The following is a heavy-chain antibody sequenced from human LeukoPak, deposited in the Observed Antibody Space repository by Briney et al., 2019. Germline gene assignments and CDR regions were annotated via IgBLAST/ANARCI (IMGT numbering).Heavy chain of an antibody. CDR3: ARVRSGSSTNCFDP. CDR1: SYSVRSAYY. J-gene: IGHJ5*02. V-gene: IGHV4-38-2*02. CDR2: IYHSGST. D-gene: IGHD3-3*01. Sequence: SETLSLTCIVSSYSVRSAYYWGWIRQPPEKGLEWIGNIYHSGSTYYNSSLKSRVTISVDTSKNQFSLKLNSLTAADTAVYYCARVRSGSSTNCFDPWGQGTLVTVSS.